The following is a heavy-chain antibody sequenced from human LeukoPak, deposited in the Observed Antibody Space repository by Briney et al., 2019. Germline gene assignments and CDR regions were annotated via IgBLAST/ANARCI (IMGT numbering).Heavy chain of an antibody. V-gene: IGHV4-34*01. Sequence: SETLPLTCAVFGGSFSGYYWNWIRQPPGKGLEWIGQINPSRNTNYNPSLKSRVTISVDTPKKQFSLKLSSVTAADTAVYYCARRYDFWSGYPPPLDYWGQGTLVTVSS. D-gene: IGHD3-3*01. J-gene: IGHJ4*02. CDR1: GGSFSGYY. CDR3: ARRYDFWSGYPPPLDY. CDR2: INPSRNT.